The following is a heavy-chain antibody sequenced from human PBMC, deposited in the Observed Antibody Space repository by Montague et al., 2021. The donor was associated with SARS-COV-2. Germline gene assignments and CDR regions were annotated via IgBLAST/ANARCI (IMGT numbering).Heavy chain of an antibody. CDR3: VGDPPQSGYAFGV. D-gene: IGHD5-12*01. CDR1: GFAFSTYG. CDR2: IWYDGFNK. V-gene: IGHV3-33*01. Sequence: SLRLSCGASGFAFSTYGMHWVRQAPGKGLDWVAFIWYDGFNKYYVDSXKGRFTVSRDNSKNTLYLQMDSLRADDTGVYYCVGDPPQSGYAFGVWGQGTMVTVSS. J-gene: IGHJ3*01.